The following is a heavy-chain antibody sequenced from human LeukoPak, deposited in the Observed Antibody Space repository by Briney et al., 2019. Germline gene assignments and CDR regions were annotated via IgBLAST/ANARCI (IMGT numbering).Heavy chain of an antibody. CDR1: GASISTSYY. V-gene: IGHV4-39*07. J-gene: IGHJ4*02. D-gene: IGHD6-13*01. CDR3: ARDGDGYSSSWYLVPQRAFDI. CDR2: IYYTGTT. Sequence: PSETLSLTCTVSGASISTSYYWGWIRQTPGKGLEWIGSIYYTGTTSNNPSLKSRVTISVDTSKNQFSLKLSSVTAADTAVYYCARDGDGYSSSWYLVPQRAFDIWGQGTLVTVSS.